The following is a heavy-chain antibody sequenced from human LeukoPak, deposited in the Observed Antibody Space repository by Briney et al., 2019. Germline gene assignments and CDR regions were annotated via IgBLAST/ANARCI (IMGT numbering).Heavy chain of an antibody. CDR1: GFTFSSYA. Sequence: PGGSLRLSCAASGFTFSSYAMHWVRQAPGKGLEWVAVISYDGSNKYYADSVKGRFTISRDNSKNTLYLQMNSLRAEDTAVYYCAKGRNDYDYYYMDVWGKGTTVTISS. CDR2: ISYDGSNK. CDR3: AKGRNDYDYYYMDV. J-gene: IGHJ6*03. V-gene: IGHV3-30*04.